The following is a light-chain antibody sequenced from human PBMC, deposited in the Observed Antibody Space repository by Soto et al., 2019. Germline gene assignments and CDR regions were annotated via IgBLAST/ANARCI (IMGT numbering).Light chain of an antibody. CDR2: GAS. Sequence: EIVLTQSPGTLSLSPGERATLSCRASESVTRSYLAWYQQKPGEAHRLLIYGASSRATGIPDMFSGGGSGTDFTLTTSSLEPEDFAVYYCQQYGSSPRTFGQGTNVEIK. CDR3: QQYGSSPRT. J-gene: IGKJ1*01. V-gene: IGKV3-20*01. CDR1: ESVTRSY.